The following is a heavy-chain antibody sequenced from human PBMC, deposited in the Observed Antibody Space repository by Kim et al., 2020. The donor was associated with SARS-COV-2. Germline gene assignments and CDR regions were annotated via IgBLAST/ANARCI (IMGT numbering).Heavy chain of an antibody. CDR3: AREAYYDILTGYYMFDP. V-gene: IGHV1-18*01. CDR2: ISAYNGNT. J-gene: IGHJ5*02. Sequence: ASVKVSCKASGYTFTSYGISWVRQAPGQGLEWMGWISAYNGNTNYAQKLQGRVTMTTDTSTSTAYMELRSLRSDDTAVYYCAREAYYDILTGYYMFDPWGQGTLVTVSS. D-gene: IGHD3-9*01. CDR1: GYTFTSYG.